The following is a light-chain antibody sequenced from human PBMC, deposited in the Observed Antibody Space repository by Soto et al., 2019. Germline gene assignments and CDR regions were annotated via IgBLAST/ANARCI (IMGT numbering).Light chain of an antibody. Sequence: EIVMAQSPATVSVSPGEGATLSCRASESAYSNLAWYQQKPGQAPRLLIYGASTRATGIPARFSGSGSGTEFTLTISSLESEDFAVYYCQQFQKGPLTFGGGTKVEIK. J-gene: IGKJ4*01. CDR1: ESAYSN. CDR3: QQFQKGPLT. CDR2: GAS. V-gene: IGKV3-15*01.